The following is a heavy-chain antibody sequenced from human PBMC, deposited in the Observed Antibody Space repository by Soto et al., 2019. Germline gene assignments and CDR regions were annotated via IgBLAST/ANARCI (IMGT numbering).Heavy chain of an antibody. CDR1: GFSFSSYG. D-gene: IGHD2-21*01. V-gene: IGHV3-33*06. CDR3: AKDRGGGAVVPDY. J-gene: IGHJ4*02. Sequence: QVQLVESGGGVVQPGRSLRLSCAASGFSFSSYGIHWVRQAPGKGLEWVAVIWYDGSNEYYADSVKGRFSISRDNSKGTVCLKMNRLRAEDPAVYYCAKDRGGGAVVPDYWGQGTLVTVSS. CDR2: IWYDGSNE.